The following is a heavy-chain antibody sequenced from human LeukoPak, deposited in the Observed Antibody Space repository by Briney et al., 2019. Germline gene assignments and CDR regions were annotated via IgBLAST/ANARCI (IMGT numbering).Heavy chain of an antibody. V-gene: IGHV4-39*01. CDR2: IYYSGST. CDR1: GGSISSSSYY. CDR3: ARHRSNYDILTGYYTPFDY. D-gene: IGHD3-9*01. Sequence: SETLSLTYTVSGGSISSSSYYWGWIRQPPGKGLEGIGSIYYSGSTYYNPSHKSRVTISVDTSKNQFSLKLSSVTAADTAVYYCARHRSNYDILTGYYTPFDYWGQGTLVTVSS. J-gene: IGHJ4*02.